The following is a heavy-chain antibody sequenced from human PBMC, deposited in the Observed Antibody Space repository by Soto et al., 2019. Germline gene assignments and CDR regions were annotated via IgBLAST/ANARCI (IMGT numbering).Heavy chain of an antibody. V-gene: IGHV3-23*01. CDR2: ISGSGGST. J-gene: IGHJ4*02. CDR3: AKGTDIVGRSYFDY. Sequence: GGSLRLSCAASGFTFSSYAMSWVRQAPRKGLEWVSAISGSGGSTYYADSVKGRFTISRDNSKNTLYLQMNSLRAEDTAVYYCAKGTDIVGRSYFDYWGQGTLVTVSS. D-gene: IGHD5-12*01. CDR1: GFTFSSYA.